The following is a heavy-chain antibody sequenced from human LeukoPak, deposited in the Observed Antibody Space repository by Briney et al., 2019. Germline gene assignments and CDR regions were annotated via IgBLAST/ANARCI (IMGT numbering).Heavy chain of an antibody. V-gene: IGHV4-38-2*02. CDR1: GYSISSGYY. CDR2: IYHSGST. D-gene: IGHD1-26*01. Sequence: SETLSLTCTVSGYSISSGYYWGWIRQPPGKGLEWIGSIYHSGSTYYNPSLKSRVTISVDTSKNQFSLKLSSVTAADTAVYYCARVGSYNTFDYWGQGTLVTVSS. J-gene: IGHJ4*02. CDR3: ARVGSYNTFDY.